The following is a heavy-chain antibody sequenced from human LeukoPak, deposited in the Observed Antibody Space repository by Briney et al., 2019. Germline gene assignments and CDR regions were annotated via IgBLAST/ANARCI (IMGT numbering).Heavy chain of an antibody. CDR2: ISYDGSNK. Sequence: GGSLRLSCAASGFTFSSYAMHWVRQAPGKGLEWVAVISYDGSNKYYADSVKGRFTISRDNSKNTLYLQMNSLRAEDTAVYYCARDPEDCSSTSCYYYYYYGMDVWGQGTTVTVSS. CDR1: GFTFSSYA. D-gene: IGHD2-2*01. CDR3: ARDPEDCSSTSCYYYYYYGMDV. V-gene: IGHV3-30-3*01. J-gene: IGHJ6*02.